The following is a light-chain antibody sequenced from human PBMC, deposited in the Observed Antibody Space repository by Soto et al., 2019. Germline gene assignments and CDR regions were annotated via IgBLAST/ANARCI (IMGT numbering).Light chain of an antibody. CDR3: QQYNSYSRT. CDR2: KAS. Sequence: EIELTSSPSTLSASVGDRVTITCRASQSISSWLAWYQQKPGKAPKLLIYKASSLESGVPSRFSGSGSGTEFTLTLSSLQPDDFATYYCQQYNSYSRTFGQGTKVDIK. J-gene: IGKJ1*01. CDR1: QSISSW. V-gene: IGKV1-5*03.